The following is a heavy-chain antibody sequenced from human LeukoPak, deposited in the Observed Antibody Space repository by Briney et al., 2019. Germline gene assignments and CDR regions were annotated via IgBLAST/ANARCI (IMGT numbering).Heavy chain of an antibody. V-gene: IGHV1-69*04. CDR1: GGTFSSYA. J-gene: IGHJ4*02. D-gene: IGHD4-17*01. Sequence: SVKVSCKASGGTFSSYAISWVRQAPGQGLEWMGRIIPIFGIANYAQKFQGRVTITADKPTSTAYMELSSLRSEDTAVYYCARDPEIYGDYVYFDYWGQGTLVTVSS. CDR3: ARDPEIYGDYVYFDY. CDR2: IIPIFGIA.